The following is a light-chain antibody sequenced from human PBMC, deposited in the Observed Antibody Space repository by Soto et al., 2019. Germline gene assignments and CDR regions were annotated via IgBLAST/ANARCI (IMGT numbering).Light chain of an antibody. V-gene: IGKV1-27*01. Sequence: DIQMTQSPSSLSASVGDRVTITCRASQGISSYLAWYQQQLGKVPKLLISAACTLQSGVPSRFSGSGSGTDFTLTISSLQPEDVATYYCQKYSSVITFGQGTRLEIK. CDR1: QGISSY. CDR2: AAC. J-gene: IGKJ5*01. CDR3: QKYSSVIT.